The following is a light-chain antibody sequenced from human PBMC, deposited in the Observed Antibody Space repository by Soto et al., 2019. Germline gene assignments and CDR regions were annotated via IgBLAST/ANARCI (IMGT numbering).Light chain of an antibody. J-gene: IGKJ1*01. V-gene: IGKV1-39*01. CDR1: QHVDRY. Sequence: DIQMTQAPSSLSASVGDSVTITCRTSQHVDRYLSWYQQIPGRXXKLLIYSASSLVSGVPPRFRGSASGTEFTLSISRLQREDFATYYCQQGSSDRWTFCQGTKVDIK. CDR2: SAS. CDR3: QQGSSDRWT.